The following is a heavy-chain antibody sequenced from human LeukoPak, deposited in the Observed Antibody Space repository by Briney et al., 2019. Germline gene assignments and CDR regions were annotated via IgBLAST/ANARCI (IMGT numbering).Heavy chain of an antibody. D-gene: IGHD3-22*01. V-gene: IGHV1-46*01. CDR3: ARDGYYDSSGYSYYYYMDV. Sequence: ASVKVSCKASGYTFTSYYMHWVRQAPGQGLEWMGIINPSGGSTSYAQKFQGRVTMTTDTSTSTAYMELRSLRSDDTAVYYCARDGYYDSSGYSYYYYMDVWGKGTTVTISS. CDR2: INPSGGST. J-gene: IGHJ6*03. CDR1: GYTFTSYY.